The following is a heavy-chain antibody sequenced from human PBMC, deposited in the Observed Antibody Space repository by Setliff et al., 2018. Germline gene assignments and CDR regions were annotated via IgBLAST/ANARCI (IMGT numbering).Heavy chain of an antibody. CDR2: IYWDDDK. CDR3: ALRRGNEWHLVRWFDP. D-gene: IGHD6-6*01. V-gene: IGHV2-5*02. CDR1: GFSLSTTGVG. Sequence: GSGPTLVNPTQTLTLTCTFSGFSLSTTGVGVGWIRQPPGKALEWLALIYWDDDKRYSPSLNSRLSITKDSSKSQVFLTMTNMDPVDTATYYCALRRGNEWHLVRWFDPWGPGIQVTVSS. J-gene: IGHJ5*02.